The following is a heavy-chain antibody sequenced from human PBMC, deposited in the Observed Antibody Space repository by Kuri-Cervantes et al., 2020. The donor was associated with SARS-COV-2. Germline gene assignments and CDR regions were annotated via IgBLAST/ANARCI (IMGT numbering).Heavy chain of an antibody. CDR3: ARGLAIFGVRNAFDI. CDR1: GFTFSGYD. CDR2: IGTAGDT. V-gene: IGHV3-13*03. Sequence: GESLKISCAACGFTFSGYDMHWVRQATGKGLEWVSAIGTAGDTYYPGSVKGQFTISRENAKNSLYLQMNGLRAGDTAVYYCARGLAIFGVRNAFDIWGQGTMVTVSS. J-gene: IGHJ3*02. D-gene: IGHD3-3*01.